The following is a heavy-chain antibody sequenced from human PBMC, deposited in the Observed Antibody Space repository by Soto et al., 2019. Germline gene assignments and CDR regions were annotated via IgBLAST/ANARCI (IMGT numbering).Heavy chain of an antibody. Sequence: ESLKISCKDSGYSFTSYWIAWVRQTPGKGLEWMGIIYPGDSDTRYSPSFQGQVTISADKSISIAYLQWSSLKASDTAMYYCAREYSSGWYHYWGQGTLVTVSS. CDR2: IYPGDSDT. V-gene: IGHV5-51*01. D-gene: IGHD6-19*01. J-gene: IGHJ4*01. CDR1: GYSFTSYW. CDR3: AREYSSGWYHY.